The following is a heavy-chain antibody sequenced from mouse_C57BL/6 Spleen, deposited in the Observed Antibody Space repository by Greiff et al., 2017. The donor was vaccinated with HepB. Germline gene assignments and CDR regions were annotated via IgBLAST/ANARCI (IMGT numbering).Heavy chain of an antibody. CDR2: INPNYGTT. J-gene: IGHJ4*01. Sequence: VQLQQSGPELVKPGASVKISCKASGYSFTDYNMNWVKQSNGKSLEWIGVINPNYGTTSYNQKFKGKATLTVDQSSITAYMQLNSLTSEDSAVYYCARSAYYTDYYAMDYWGQGTSVTVSS. CDR3: ARSAYYTDYYAMDY. V-gene: IGHV1-39*01. CDR1: GYSFTDYN. D-gene: IGHD2-12*01.